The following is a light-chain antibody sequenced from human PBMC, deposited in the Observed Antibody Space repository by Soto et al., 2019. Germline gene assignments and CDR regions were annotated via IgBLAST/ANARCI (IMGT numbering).Light chain of an antibody. CDR3: QQHVTSPTRT. J-gene: IGKJ1*01. CDR2: GIS. Sequence: EVVFTHSPCALCWSPGERATLSCRATHTISSSYLAWYQQKPGQAPRLLMYGISSRATGIPDRFSGSGSGTDFTLTITSLEPEDFAVYYCQQHVTSPTRTFGQGTKVDIK. CDR1: HTISSSY. V-gene: IGKV3-20*01.